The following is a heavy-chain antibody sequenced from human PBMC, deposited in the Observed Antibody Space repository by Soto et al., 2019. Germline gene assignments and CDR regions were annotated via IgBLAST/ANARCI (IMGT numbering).Heavy chain of an antibody. Sequence: QVQLQESGPGLVRPSQTLSLTCTVSGGSISYDHYHWTWIRQPPGKGLEGIGYIHYSGSVFYNPSLQSRLSMSVDTYKNLFSLKLRSVTAADTAGYFCAREDDGGDRDYYGLDVWGQGTTVTVSS. CDR2: IHYSGSV. CDR1: GGSISYDHYH. V-gene: IGHV4-30-4*01. D-gene: IGHD2-21*02. J-gene: IGHJ6*02. CDR3: AREDDGGDRDYYGLDV.